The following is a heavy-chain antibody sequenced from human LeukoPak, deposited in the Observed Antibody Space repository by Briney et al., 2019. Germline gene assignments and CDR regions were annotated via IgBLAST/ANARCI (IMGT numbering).Heavy chain of an antibody. J-gene: IGHJ6*03. CDR3: ARGAKDYYYYMDV. CDR1: GGSISSHY. CDR2: IYYSGST. V-gene: IGHV4-59*11. Sequence: SGTLSLTCTVSGGSISSHYWSWIRQPPGKGLEWIGYIYYSGSTNYNPSLKSRVTISVDTSKNQFSLKLSSVTAADTAVYSCARGAKDYYYYMDVWGKGTPVTVSS.